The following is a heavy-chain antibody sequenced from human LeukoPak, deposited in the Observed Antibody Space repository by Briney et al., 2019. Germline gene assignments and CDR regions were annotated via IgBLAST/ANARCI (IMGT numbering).Heavy chain of an antibody. Sequence: GRSVRLSCAASGFTFSSYGMHWVRQAPGKGLEWVAVIWYDGSNKYYADSVKGRFTISRDNSKNTLYLQMNSLRAEDTAVYYCAKAANDYGDYVLDYWGQGTLVTVSS. CDR1: GFTFSSYG. CDR3: AKAANDYGDYVLDY. D-gene: IGHD4-17*01. CDR2: IWYDGSNK. J-gene: IGHJ4*02. V-gene: IGHV3-33*06.